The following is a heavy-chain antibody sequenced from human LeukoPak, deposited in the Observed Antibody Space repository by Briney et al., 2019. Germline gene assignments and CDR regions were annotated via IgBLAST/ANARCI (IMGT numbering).Heavy chain of an antibody. J-gene: IGHJ4*02. Sequence: KVSCKGSGYSFTSYWIGWVRQMPGKGLEWMGIIYPGDSDTRYSPSFQGQVTISADKSISTAYLQWSSLKASDTAMYYCARFDLDIVASAFDYWGQGTLVTVSS. CDR2: IYPGDSDT. CDR3: ARFDLDIVASAFDY. CDR1: GYSFTSYW. D-gene: IGHD5-12*01. V-gene: IGHV5-51*01.